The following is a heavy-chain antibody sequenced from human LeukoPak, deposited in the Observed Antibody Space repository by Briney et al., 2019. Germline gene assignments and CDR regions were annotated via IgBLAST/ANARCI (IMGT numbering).Heavy chain of an antibody. V-gene: IGHV3-21*01. CDR3: ARCGPSDAFDI. CDR2: ISSSSSYI. J-gene: IGHJ3*02. Sequence: PGRSLRLSCAASGFTFSSYSMNWVRQAPGKGLEWVSSISSSSSYIYYADSVKGRFTISRDNAKNSLSLQMISLRAEETAVYYCARCGPSDAFDIWGQGTMVTVSS. CDR1: GFTFSSYS.